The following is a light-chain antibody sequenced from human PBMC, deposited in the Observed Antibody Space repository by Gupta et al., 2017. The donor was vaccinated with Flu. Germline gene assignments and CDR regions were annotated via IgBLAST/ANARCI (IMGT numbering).Light chain of an antibody. CDR1: SSDVGRSDS. V-gene: IGLV2-14*03. Sequence: QSALTQPASVSGSPGQSITISCAGSSSDVGRSDSVSWYQQHLGKPPQLIIYDVPKRPSGVSGRFSGSKSGNTASLTISGLEAEDESDYFCSSYTSTDTFYVFGTGTKVTVL. CDR2: DVP. CDR3: SSYTSTDTFYV. J-gene: IGLJ1*01.